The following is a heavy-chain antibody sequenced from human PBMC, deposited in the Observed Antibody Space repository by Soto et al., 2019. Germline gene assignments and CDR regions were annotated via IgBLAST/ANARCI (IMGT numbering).Heavy chain of an antibody. CDR1: GYSFTSYW. V-gene: IGHV5-51*01. J-gene: IGHJ2*01. Sequence: PGESLKISCKGSGYSFTSYWIGWVRQMPGKGLEWMGIIYPGDSDTRYSPSFQGQVTISADKSISTAYLQWSSLKASDTAMYYCARRPHDNWNSQRDIYWYFDLWGRGTLVTVSS. CDR3: ARRPHDNWNSQRDIYWYFDL. CDR2: IYPGDSDT. D-gene: IGHD1-7*01.